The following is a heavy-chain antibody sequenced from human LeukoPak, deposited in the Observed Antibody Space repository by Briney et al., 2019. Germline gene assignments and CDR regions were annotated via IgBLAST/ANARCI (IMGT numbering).Heavy chain of an antibody. D-gene: IGHD4-17*01. Sequence: ASVKVFCKVSGHTLTELSMHWVPQAPGKGLEWMGGFDPEDGETIYAQKFQGRVTMTEDTSTDTAYMELSSLRSEDTAVYCCATGGPATVTTLFDYWGQGTLVTVSS. CDR3: ATGGPATVTTLFDY. V-gene: IGHV1-24*01. CDR2: FDPEDGET. CDR1: GHTLTELS. J-gene: IGHJ4*02.